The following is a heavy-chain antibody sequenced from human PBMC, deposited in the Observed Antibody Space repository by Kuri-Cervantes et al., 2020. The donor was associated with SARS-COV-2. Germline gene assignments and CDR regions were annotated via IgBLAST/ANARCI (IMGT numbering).Heavy chain of an antibody. Sequence: ASVKVSCKASGYTFTGYYIHWVRQAPGQGLEWMGWINPNSGGTNYAQKLQGRVTVTSDTSISTAYMELSGLRSDDTAVYYCTRDGGIAARSDYWGQGTLVTVSS. CDR3: TRDGGIAARSDY. CDR2: INPNSGGT. D-gene: IGHD6-6*01. V-gene: IGHV1-2*02. J-gene: IGHJ4*02. CDR1: GYTFTGYY.